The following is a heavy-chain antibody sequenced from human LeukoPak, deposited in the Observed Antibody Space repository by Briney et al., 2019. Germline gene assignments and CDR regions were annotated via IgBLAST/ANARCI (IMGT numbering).Heavy chain of an antibody. D-gene: IGHD6-19*01. CDR3: ARVMDDSSGWIGDYYYMDV. J-gene: IGHJ6*03. CDR2: IGGNGGGI. V-gene: IGHV3-64*01. CDR1: GFTFSNYA. Sequence: GGSLRLSCAASGFTFSNYAMHWVRQAPGKGLEYVSSIGGNGGGIYYANSVKGRFTISRDNSKNTLYLQMGSLRAEDMAVYYCARVMDDSSGWIGDYYYMDVWGKGTTVTVSS.